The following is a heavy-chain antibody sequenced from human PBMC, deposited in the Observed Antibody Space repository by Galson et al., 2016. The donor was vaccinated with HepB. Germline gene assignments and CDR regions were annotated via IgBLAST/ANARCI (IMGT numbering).Heavy chain of an antibody. D-gene: IGHD1-26*01. J-gene: IGHJ6*02. CDR3: ARHVSEWANPFHGMDV. CDR2: IYYSGST. Sequence: SETLSLTCSVSGGSISGSTYYWGWIRQPPGKGLEWIGSIYYSGSTYYNPSLKSRVTISVDTSKNQFSLKLRSVTAADTALYYCARHVSEWANPFHGMDVWGQGTTVTVSS. V-gene: IGHV4-39*01. CDR1: GGSISGSTYY.